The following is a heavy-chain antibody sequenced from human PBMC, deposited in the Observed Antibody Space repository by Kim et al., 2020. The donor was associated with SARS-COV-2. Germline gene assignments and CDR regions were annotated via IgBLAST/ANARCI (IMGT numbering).Heavy chain of an antibody. CDR1: GGSISSGSYY. V-gene: IGHV4-61*02. CDR3: ARDGPYSSSSSDWYFDL. D-gene: IGHD6-6*01. CDR2: IYTSGST. Sequence: SETLSLTCTVSGGSISSGSYYWSWIRQPAGKGLEWIGRIYTSGSTNYNPSLKSRVTISVDTSKNQFSLKLSSGTAADTAVYYCARDGPYSSSSSDWYFDLRGRGTLVTVSS. J-gene: IGHJ2*01.